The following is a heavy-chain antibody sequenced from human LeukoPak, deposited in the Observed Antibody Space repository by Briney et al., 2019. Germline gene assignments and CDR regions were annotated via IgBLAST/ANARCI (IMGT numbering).Heavy chain of an antibody. J-gene: IGHJ6*03. Sequence: PSETLSLTCTVSGGSISSYYWTWIRQPPGKGLEWIGYIYYTGSTNYSPSLKSRVSISVDTSKNQLSLKLTSVTAADTALYYCARVVPAAYYFYYMDVWGKGTMVTVSS. D-gene: IGHD2-2*01. V-gene: IGHV4-59*01. CDR2: IYYTGST. CDR1: GGSISSYY. CDR3: ARVVPAAYYFYYMDV.